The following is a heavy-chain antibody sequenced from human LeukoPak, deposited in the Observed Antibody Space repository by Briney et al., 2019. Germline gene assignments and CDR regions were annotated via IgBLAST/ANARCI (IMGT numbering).Heavy chain of an antibody. J-gene: IGHJ6*03. Sequence: GGSLRLSCAASGFTFSSYAMSWVRQAPGKGLEWVSAISGSGGSTYYADSVKGRFTISRDNSKNTLYLQMDSLRAEDTAVYYCAKDLGLYYYYYYMDVWGKGTTVTVSS. CDR1: GFTFSSYA. CDR2: ISGSGGST. V-gene: IGHV3-23*01. D-gene: IGHD6-19*01. CDR3: AKDLGLYYYYYYMDV.